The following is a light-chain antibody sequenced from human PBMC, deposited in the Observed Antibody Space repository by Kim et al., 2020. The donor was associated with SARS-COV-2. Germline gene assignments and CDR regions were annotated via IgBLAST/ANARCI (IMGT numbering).Light chain of an antibody. Sequence: NFMLTQPHSVSESPGETVTISCTRSSGSIASNYVQWYQQRPGSSPPTVIYEDNQRPSGVPDRFSGSIDSSSNSASLTISGLKTEDEADYYCQSYDSSIQVFGGGTQLTVL. CDR3: QSYDSSIQV. CDR2: EDN. V-gene: IGLV6-57*01. J-gene: IGLJ3*02. CDR1: SGSIASNY.